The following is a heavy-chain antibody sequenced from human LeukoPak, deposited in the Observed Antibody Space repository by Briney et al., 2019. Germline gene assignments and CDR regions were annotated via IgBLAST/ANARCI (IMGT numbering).Heavy chain of an antibody. D-gene: IGHD2/OR15-2a*01. Sequence: ATVKISCKASGYTFTDYYVNWVQQAPGKGLEWMGRVNPEDGETIYAEKFQGRVTITADTSTLTAYMELRSLRSEDTAVFYCTTGVWDGNYVHGFDYWGQGTLVTVSS. CDR2: VNPEDGET. CDR1: GYTFTDYY. V-gene: IGHV1-69-2*01. CDR3: TTGVWDGNYVHGFDY. J-gene: IGHJ4*02.